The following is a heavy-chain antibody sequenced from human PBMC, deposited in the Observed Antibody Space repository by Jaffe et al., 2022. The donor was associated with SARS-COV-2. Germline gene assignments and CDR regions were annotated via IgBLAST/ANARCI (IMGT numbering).Heavy chain of an antibody. CDR2: INAGNGNT. J-gene: IGHJ4*02. V-gene: IGHV1-3*01. CDR3: ARVNFRTYYDFLWGY. CDR1: GYTFTSYA. Sequence: QVQLVQSGAEVKKPGASVKVSCKASGYTFTSYAMHWVRQAPGQRLEWMGWINAGNGNTKYSQKFQGRVTITRDTSASTAYMELSSLRSEDTAVYYCARVNFRTYYDFLWGYWGQGTLVTVSS. D-gene: IGHD3-16*01.